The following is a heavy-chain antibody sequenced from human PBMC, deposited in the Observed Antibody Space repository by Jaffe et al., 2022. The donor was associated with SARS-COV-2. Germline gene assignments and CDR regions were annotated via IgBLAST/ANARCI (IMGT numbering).Heavy chain of an antibody. CDR1: GYSFTSYW. D-gene: IGHD2-15*01. Sequence: EVQLVQSGAEVKKPGESLKISCKGSGYSFTSYWIGWVRQMPGKGLEWMGIIYPGDSDTRYSPSFQGQVTISADKSISTAYLQWSSLKASDTAMYYCARHGYCSGGSCYSGGTKGDYYYYGMDVWGQGTTVTVSS. CDR3: ARHGYCSGGSCYSGGTKGDYYYYGMDV. J-gene: IGHJ6*02. V-gene: IGHV5-51*01. CDR2: IYPGDSDT.